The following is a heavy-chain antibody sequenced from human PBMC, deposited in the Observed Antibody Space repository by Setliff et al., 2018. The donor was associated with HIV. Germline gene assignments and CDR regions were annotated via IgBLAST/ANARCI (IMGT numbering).Heavy chain of an antibody. J-gene: IGHJ1*01. V-gene: IGHV4-38-2*01. D-gene: IGHD5-18*01. CDR2: IYHSGGT. Sequence: PSETLSLTCAVSGYSISSGYYWGWIRQPPGKGLEWIGSIYHSGGTYYNPSLKSRVTISVDTSKNQFSLKLSSVTAADTAVYYRARGGYSYGFGRHRAYFQYWGQGTLVTVSS. CDR3: ARGGYSYGFGRHRAYFQY. CDR1: GYSISSGYY.